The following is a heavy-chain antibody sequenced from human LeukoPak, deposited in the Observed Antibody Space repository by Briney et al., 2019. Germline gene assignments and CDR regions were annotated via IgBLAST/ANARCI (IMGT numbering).Heavy chain of an antibody. CDR2: IHTSGTT. Sequence: PSETLSLTCTVSGGSMSSYYWSLIRQPAGKGLEWIGRIHTSGTTYYNPSLESRVTMSVDTSKNQFSLRLTSVTAADTAVYYCARGDYFDGGGRNWFDPWGQGTLVTVSS. D-gene: IGHD3-16*01. CDR3: ARGDYFDGGGRNWFDP. V-gene: IGHV4-4*07. J-gene: IGHJ5*02. CDR1: GGSMSSYY.